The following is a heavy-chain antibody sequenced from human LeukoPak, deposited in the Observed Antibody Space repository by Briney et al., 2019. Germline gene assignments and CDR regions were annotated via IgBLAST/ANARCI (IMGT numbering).Heavy chain of an antibody. CDR3: AKAQIPWDTAMVFDY. CDR1: GFTFSSYA. D-gene: IGHD5-18*01. Sequence: GGSLRLSCATSGFTFSSYAMNWVRQAPGKGLEWVSSITGSGGTTYYADSVKGRFTISSDKSKNTLYLQMNSLRAEDTAVYYCAKAQIPWDTAMVFDYWGQGTLVTVSS. V-gene: IGHV3-23*01. J-gene: IGHJ4*02. CDR2: ITGSGGTT.